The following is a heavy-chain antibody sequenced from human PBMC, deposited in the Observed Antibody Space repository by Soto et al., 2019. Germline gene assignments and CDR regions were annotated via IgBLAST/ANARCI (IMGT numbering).Heavy chain of an antibody. CDR3: ARGSDSSSWYSVGYYYYYGMAV. J-gene: IGHJ6*02. Sequence: SETLSLTCAVYGGSFSGYYWSWIRQPPGKGLEWIVEINHSGSTNYNPSLKSRVTISVDTSKNQFSLKLSSVTAADTAVYYCARGSDSSSWYSVGYYYYYGMAVWGQGTTVTVSS. V-gene: IGHV4-34*01. D-gene: IGHD6-13*01. CDR2: INHSGST. CDR1: GGSFSGYY.